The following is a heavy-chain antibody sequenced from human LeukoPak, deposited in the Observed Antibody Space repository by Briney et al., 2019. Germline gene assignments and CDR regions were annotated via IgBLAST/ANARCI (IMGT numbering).Heavy chain of an antibody. Sequence: GGSLRLSCAASGFTFSDYSMNWVRQAPGKGLESVASISSSSPYIYYTDSVKGRFTISRDNAKNSLYLQMNSLRAEDTAVYYCARRAGAYSHPYDYWGQGTLVTVSS. CDR1: GFTFSDYS. CDR3: ARRAGAYSHPYDY. D-gene: IGHD4/OR15-4a*01. CDR2: ISSSSPYI. V-gene: IGHV3-21*04. J-gene: IGHJ4*02.